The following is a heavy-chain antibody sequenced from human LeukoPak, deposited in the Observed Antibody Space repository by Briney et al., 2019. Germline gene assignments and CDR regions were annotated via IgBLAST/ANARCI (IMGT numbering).Heavy chain of an antibody. CDR1: GFTFSNYW. CDR2: IKEDGSEK. V-gene: IGHV3-7*01. Sequence: GGFLRLSCAASGFTFSNYWMTWVRQAPGRGLEWLANIKEDGSEKYYVDSVKGRISVSRDNAKNSIYVQMNNLRAEDTAVYYCVRDRAAPDSWGQGTLVTVSS. D-gene: IGHD3-10*01. CDR3: VRDRAAPDS. J-gene: IGHJ4*02.